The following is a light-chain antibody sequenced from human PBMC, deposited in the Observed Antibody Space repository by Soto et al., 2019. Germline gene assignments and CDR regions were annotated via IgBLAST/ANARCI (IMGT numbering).Light chain of an antibody. V-gene: IGLV1-44*01. CDR1: SSNIGSNT. Sequence: QSVLTQPPSASGTPGQRVTISCSGSSSNIGSNTVNWYQQLPGTAPKLLIYSNNRRPSGVPDRFSGSKSGTSASLAISGPQSEDEADYYCAAWDDSLNAWVFGGGTKLTVL. J-gene: IGLJ3*02. CDR3: AAWDDSLNAWV. CDR2: SNN.